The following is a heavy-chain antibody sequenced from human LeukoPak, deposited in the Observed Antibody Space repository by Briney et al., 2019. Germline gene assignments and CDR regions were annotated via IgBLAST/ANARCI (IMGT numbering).Heavy chain of an antibody. Sequence: SETLSLTCAVSGYSISSGYYWVWIRQPPGKGLEWIGSIYHSGSTYYNPSLKSRVTISVDTSKNQFSLKLSSVTAADTAVYYCARRGGSYGIDYWGQGTLVTVSS. D-gene: IGHD1-26*01. CDR3: ARRGGSYGIDY. V-gene: IGHV4-38-2*01. J-gene: IGHJ4*02. CDR1: GYSISSGYY. CDR2: IYHSGST.